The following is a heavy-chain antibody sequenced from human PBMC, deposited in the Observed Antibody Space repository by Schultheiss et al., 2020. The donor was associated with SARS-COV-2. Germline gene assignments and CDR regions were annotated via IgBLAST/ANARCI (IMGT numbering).Heavy chain of an antibody. Sequence: GGSLRLSCAASGFTFSSYAMHWVRQAPGKGLEWVAVISYDGSNKYYADSVKGRFTISRDNAKNSLYLQMNSLRAEDTAVYYCARDRWRSGSYYWFDPWGQGTLVTVSS. CDR1: GFTFSSYA. D-gene: IGHD1-26*01. CDR2: ISYDGSNK. V-gene: IGHV3-30-3*01. J-gene: IGHJ5*02. CDR3: ARDRWRSGSYYWFDP.